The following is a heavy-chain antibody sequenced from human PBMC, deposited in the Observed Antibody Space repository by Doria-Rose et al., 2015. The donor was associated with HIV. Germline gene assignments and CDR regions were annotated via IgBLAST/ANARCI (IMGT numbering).Heavy chain of an antibody. V-gene: IGHV2-26*01. CDR3: ARIKSSRWYHKYYFDS. CDR2: IFSDDER. D-gene: IGHD6-13*01. Sequence: SGPVLVKPTETLTLTCTVSGVSLSSPGMGVSWIRQPPGKALEWLANIFSDDERSHKTSLKSRLTISGGTSKSQVVLTMTDMDPVDTATYYCARIKSSRWYHKYYFDSWGQGTLVIVSA. CDR1: GVSLSSPGMG. J-gene: IGHJ4*02.